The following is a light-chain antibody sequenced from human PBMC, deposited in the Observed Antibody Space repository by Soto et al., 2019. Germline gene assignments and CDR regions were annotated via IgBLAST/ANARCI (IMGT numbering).Light chain of an antibody. CDR2: AAS. CDR3: QQSYSTPQLT. CDR1: QSISSY. Sequence: DIQMTQSPSSLSASVGDRVTITCRASQSISSYLNWYQQKPGKAPKLLIYAASSLQSGVPSRFSGSGSVTDFTLTISSLQPEDFATYYCQQSYSTPQLTFGGGTKVEIK. V-gene: IGKV1-39*01. J-gene: IGKJ4*01.